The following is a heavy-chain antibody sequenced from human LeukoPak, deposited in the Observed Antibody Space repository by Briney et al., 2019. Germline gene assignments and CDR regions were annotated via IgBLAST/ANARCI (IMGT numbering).Heavy chain of an antibody. Sequence: GGSLRLSCAASGFTVSSNYMSWVRQAPGKGLEWVSAISGSGGSTYYADSVKGRFTISRDNSKNTLYLQMNSLRAEDTAVYYCARVKRYSSGWKGGYYFDYWGQGTLVTVSS. CDR3: ARVKRYSSGWKGGYYFDY. CDR1: GFTVSSNY. D-gene: IGHD6-19*01. CDR2: ISGSGGST. J-gene: IGHJ4*02. V-gene: IGHV3-66*01.